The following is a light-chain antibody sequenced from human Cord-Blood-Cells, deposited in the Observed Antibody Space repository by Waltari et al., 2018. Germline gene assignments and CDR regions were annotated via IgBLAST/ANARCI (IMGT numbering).Light chain of an antibody. J-gene: IGLJ3*02. CDR1: SSDVGGYNY. V-gene: IGLV2-14*01. CDR2: DVS. Sequence: QSALTQPASVSGSPGQSIPISCTGTSSDVGGYNYVSWYQQHPGKAPKLMIYDVSNRPSGVSNRFSGSKSGNTASLTISGLQAEDEDDYYCSSYTSSSTFEVFGGGTKLTVL. CDR3: SSYTSSSTFEV.